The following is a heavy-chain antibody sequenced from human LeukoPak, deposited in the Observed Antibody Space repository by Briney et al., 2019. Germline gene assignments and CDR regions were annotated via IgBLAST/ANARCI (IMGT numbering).Heavy chain of an antibody. D-gene: IGHD3-16*01. Sequence: GGSLRLSCAASGFTFDDYAMHWVRQAPGKGLEWASGISWNSGSIGYADSVKDRFTISRDNAKNSLYLQMNSLRAEDTALYYCAKGQKGGYYYYYGMDVWGQGTTVTVSS. J-gene: IGHJ6*02. CDR1: GFTFDDYA. V-gene: IGHV3-9*01. CDR2: ISWNSGSI. CDR3: AKGQKGGYYYYYGMDV.